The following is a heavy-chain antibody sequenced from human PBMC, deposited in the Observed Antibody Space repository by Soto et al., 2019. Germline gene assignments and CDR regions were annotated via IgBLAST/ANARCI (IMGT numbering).Heavy chain of an antibody. CDR2: IYYSGST. CDR3: ARTYCISSCCSAVGHMDV. CDR1: GGSISSSNYY. D-gene: IGHD6-13*01. Sequence: QLQLQESGPGLVKPSETLPLTCTVSGGSISSSNYYWGWIRQPPGKGLEWIGGIYYSGSTYYNPSLKSRVTMSVDTSKSQFSLKLSSVTAADTAVYYCARTYCISSCCSAVGHMDVWGTGTTVTVSS. J-gene: IGHJ6*03. V-gene: IGHV4-39*01.